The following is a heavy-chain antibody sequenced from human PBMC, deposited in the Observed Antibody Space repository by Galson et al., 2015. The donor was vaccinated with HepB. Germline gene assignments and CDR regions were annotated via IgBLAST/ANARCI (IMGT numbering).Heavy chain of an antibody. D-gene: IGHD6-13*01. J-gene: IGHJ3*02. Sequence: SVKVSCKASGGTFSSYAISWVRQAPGQGLEWMGGIIPIFGTANYAQKFQGRVTITADKSTSTAYMELSSLRSEDTAVYYCARVIAAAGRDAFDIWGQGTMVTVSS. V-gene: IGHV1-69*06. CDR2: IIPIFGTA. CDR3: ARVIAAAGRDAFDI. CDR1: GGTFSSYA.